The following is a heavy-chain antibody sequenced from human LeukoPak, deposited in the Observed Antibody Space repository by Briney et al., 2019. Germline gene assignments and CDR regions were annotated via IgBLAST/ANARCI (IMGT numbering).Heavy chain of an antibody. Sequence: PGGSLRLSCAASGFTFSSYNMNWVRQAPGKGMEWVSSISSSYIYYADSVKGRFTISRDNAMNSLYLQMNSLRAEDTAVYYCARAAAYSHWGQGTLVIVSS. CDR2: ISSSYI. CDR3: ARAAAYSH. J-gene: IGHJ4*02. CDR1: GFTFSSYN. V-gene: IGHV3-21*01. D-gene: IGHD4-11*01.